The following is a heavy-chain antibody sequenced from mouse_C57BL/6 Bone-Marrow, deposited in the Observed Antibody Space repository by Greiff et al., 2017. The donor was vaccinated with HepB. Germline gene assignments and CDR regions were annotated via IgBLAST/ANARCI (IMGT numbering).Heavy chain of an antibody. CDR1: GYTFTSYT. Sequence: QVHVKQSGAELARPGASVKMSCKASGYTFTSYTMHWVKQRPGQGLEWIGYINPSSGYTKYNQKFKDKATLTADKSSSTAYMQLSSLTSEDSAVYYCARWGTTRAMYYWGQGTSVTVSS. CDR3: ARWGTTRAMYY. CDR2: INPSSGYT. V-gene: IGHV1-4*01. D-gene: IGHD1-1*01. J-gene: IGHJ4*01.